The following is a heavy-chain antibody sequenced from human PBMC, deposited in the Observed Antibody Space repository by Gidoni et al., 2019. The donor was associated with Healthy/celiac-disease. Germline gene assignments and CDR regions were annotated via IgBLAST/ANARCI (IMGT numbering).Heavy chain of an antibody. Sequence: GRFTISRDNAKNTLYLQMNSLRAEDTAVYYCAREIGRDGVGMDVWGQGTTVTVSS. D-gene: IGHD3-10*01. CDR3: AREIGRDGVGMDV. V-gene: IGHV3-74*01. J-gene: IGHJ6*02.